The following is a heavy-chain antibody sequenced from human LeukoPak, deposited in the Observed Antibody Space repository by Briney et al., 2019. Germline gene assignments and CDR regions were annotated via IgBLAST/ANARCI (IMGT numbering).Heavy chain of an antibody. V-gene: IGHV3-11*05. CDR1: GFTFSDHY. CDR2: ISSSSSFT. Sequence: GGSLRLSCAASGFTFSDHYMSWIRQAPGKGLEWVSYISSSSSFTNYADSVKGRFTISRDNAKTPLYLQMNSLRAEDTAVYYCARDRYSSSWFDIWGQGTKVTVSS. D-gene: IGHD6-13*01. CDR3: ARDRYSSSWFDI. J-gene: IGHJ3*02.